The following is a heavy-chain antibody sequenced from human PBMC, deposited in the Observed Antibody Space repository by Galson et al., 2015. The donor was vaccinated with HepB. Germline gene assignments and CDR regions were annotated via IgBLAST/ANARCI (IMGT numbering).Heavy chain of an antibody. CDR1: GFSFSGDC. V-gene: IGHV3-74*03. CDR3: ARLGTPYNWFDP. CDR2: ICSGGTAT. J-gene: IGHJ5*02. D-gene: IGHD1-1*01. Sequence: SLRLSCAVSGFSFSGDCMHWVRQAPGKGLVRVSRICSGGTATTYADSVKGRFTISRDDAKNTLYLQMNSLRAEDSAVYYCARLGTPYNWFDPWGQGARVIVSS.